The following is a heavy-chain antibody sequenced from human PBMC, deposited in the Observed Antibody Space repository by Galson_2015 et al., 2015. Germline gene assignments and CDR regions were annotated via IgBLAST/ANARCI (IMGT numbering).Heavy chain of an antibody. Sequence: SVKVSCKASGGTFSSYAISWVRQAPGQGLEWMGGIIPIFGTANYAQKFQGRVTITADESTSTAYMELSSLRSEDTAVYYCAVLRFLEWSRDPLGTNNHYYYYGMDVWGQGTTVTVSS. D-gene: IGHD3-3*01. CDR2: IIPIFGTA. J-gene: IGHJ6*02. V-gene: IGHV1-69*13. CDR1: GGTFSSYA. CDR3: AVLRFLEWSRDPLGTNNHYYYYGMDV.